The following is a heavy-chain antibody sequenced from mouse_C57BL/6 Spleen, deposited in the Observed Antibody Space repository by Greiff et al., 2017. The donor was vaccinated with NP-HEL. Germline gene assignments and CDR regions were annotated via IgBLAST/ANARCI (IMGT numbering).Heavy chain of an antibody. V-gene: IGHV5-17*01. Sequence: EVHLVESGGGLVKPGGSLKLSCAASGFTFSDYGMHWVRQAPEKGLEWVAYISSGSSTIYYVDTVKGRFTISRDNAKNTLFLQMTSLRSEDTAMYYCARTPVVATDYFDYWGQGTTLTVSS. CDR3: ARTPVVATDYFDY. D-gene: IGHD1-1*01. CDR1: GFTFSDYG. J-gene: IGHJ2*01. CDR2: ISSGSSTI.